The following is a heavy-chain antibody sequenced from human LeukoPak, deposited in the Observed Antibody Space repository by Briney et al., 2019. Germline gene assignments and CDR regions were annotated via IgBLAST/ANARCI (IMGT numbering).Heavy chain of an antibody. CDR2: IYYSGST. J-gene: IGHJ4*02. V-gene: IGHV4-59*08. CDR3: ARYGSGTYPRFDY. CDR1: GDSFNNYY. Sequence: SETLSLSCTVSGDSFNNYYWTWIRQPPGKGLEWIGYIYYSGSTNYNPSLQSRVTISVDTSKYQFSLNLTSVTAADTAVYYCARYGSGTYPRFDYWGQGILVTVSS. D-gene: IGHD3-10*01.